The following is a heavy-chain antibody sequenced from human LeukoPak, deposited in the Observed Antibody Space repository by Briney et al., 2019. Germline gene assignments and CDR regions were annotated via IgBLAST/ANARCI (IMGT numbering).Heavy chain of an antibody. CDR1: GFTFSDYY. J-gene: IGHJ3*02. Sequence: GGSLRLSCAASGFTFSDYYMSWIRQAPGKGLEWGSYISSSGSTIYYADSVKGRFTISRDNAKNSLYLQMNSLRAEDTAVYYCAHTGAVAVDDAFDIWGQGTMVTVSS. D-gene: IGHD6-19*01. V-gene: IGHV3-11*01. CDR3: AHTGAVAVDDAFDI. CDR2: ISSSGSTI.